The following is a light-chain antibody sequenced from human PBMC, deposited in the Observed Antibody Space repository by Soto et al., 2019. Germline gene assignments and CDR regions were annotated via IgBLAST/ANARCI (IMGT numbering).Light chain of an antibody. CDR1: QGISSW. CDR3: QQANSCPLT. Sequence: DIQMTQSPSSVSASVGDRVSITCRARQGISSWLAWYQQKPGRAPKLLIYTGSSLQSGVPSRFSGTGSGTDFTLTISSLQPEDVANYYCQQANSCPLTFGGETKVEIK. V-gene: IGKV1-12*01. J-gene: IGKJ4*01. CDR2: TGS.